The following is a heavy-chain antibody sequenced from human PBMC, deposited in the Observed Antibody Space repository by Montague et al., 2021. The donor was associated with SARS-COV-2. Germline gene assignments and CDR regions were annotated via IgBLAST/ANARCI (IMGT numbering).Heavy chain of an antibody. J-gene: IGHJ4*02. CDR3: GRVIVYATSNSFDC. V-gene: IGHV4-39*07. CDR2: MYYSGSS. Sequence: SETLSLTCTVSGGSISSYHYYWVWLRPPPGLELVWNGAMYYSGSSWPSPSLRVRVTISVDTTKNQLSLNLRSVTAADTAVYFCGRVIVYATSNSFDCWGPGTLVTVSS. CDR1: GGSISSYHYY. D-gene: IGHD2-15*01.